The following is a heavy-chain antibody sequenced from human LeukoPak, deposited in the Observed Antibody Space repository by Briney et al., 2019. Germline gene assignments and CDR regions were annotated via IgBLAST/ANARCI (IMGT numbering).Heavy chain of an antibody. V-gene: IGHV4-30-4*08. D-gene: IGHD2-2*01. Sequence: SETLSLTCSVYGGSFSGYYWTWIRQPPGKGLEWIGYIYYSGSTYYNPSLKSRVTISVDTSKNQFSLKLSSVTAADTAVYYCARVVPAAVTWFDYWGQGTLVTVSS. CDR2: IYYSGST. CDR1: GGSFSGYY. J-gene: IGHJ4*02. CDR3: ARVVPAAVTWFDY.